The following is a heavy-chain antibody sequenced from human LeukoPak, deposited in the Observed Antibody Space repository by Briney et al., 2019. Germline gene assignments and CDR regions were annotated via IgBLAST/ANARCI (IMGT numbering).Heavy chain of an antibody. CDR2: ISESYGPT. CDR3: AKGSVNYDILTGSYFDY. CDR1: GFSVGAYA. Sequence: PGGSLRLSCAASGFSVGAYAMSWVRQAPGKGLEWVAHISESYGPTYQPDSVKGRFTISRDSSENTLFLQMNSLRAEDTAVYYCAKGSVNYDILTGSYFDYWGQGTLVTVSS. J-gene: IGHJ4*02. D-gene: IGHD3-9*01. V-gene: IGHV3-23*01.